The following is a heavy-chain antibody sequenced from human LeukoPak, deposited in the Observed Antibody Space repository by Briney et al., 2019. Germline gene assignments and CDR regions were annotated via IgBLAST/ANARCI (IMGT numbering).Heavy chain of an antibody. J-gene: IGHJ4*02. V-gene: IGHV4-39*01. CDR3: ARHSGPPYYFDY. D-gene: IGHD3-10*01. CDR2: IYYSGST. Sequence: PSETLSLTCTVSGGSINSSSYYWGWIRQPPGKGLEWIGSIYYSGSTYYNPSLKSRVTISVDTSKHQFSLKLSSVTAADTAVYYCARHSGPPYYFDYWGQGTLVTVSS. CDR1: GGSINSSSYY.